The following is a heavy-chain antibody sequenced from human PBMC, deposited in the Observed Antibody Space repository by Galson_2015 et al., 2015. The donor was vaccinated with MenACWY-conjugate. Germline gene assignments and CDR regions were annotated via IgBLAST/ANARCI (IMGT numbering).Heavy chain of an antibody. CDR3: AEARTGTTSQPSYYGMDV. CDR1: GGSISSSNW. V-gene: IGHV4-4*02. CDR2: IYHSGST. D-gene: IGHD1-7*01. J-gene: IGHJ6*02. Sequence: ETLSLTCAVSGGSISSSNWWSWVRQPPGKGLEWIGEIYHSGSTNYNPSLKSRVTISVDTSKNHFSLKLSSVTAADTAVYYCAEARTGTTSQPSYYGMDVWGQGTTVTVSS.